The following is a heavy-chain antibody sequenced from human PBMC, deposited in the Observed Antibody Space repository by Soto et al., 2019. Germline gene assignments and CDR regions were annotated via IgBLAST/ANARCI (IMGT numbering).Heavy chain of an antibody. J-gene: IGHJ6*03. CDR3: AGSDWSGYSLTPMDV. Sequence: SEXLSLTCTXXXXSXSSXXXXXXXXXXGKGLEWIGYIYYSGSTNYNPSLKSRVTISVDTSKNQFSLKLSSVTAADTAVYYCAGSDWSGYSLTPMDVWGKGTT. CDR2: IYYSGST. D-gene: IGHD3-3*01. V-gene: IGHV4-59*01. CDR1: XXSXSSXX.